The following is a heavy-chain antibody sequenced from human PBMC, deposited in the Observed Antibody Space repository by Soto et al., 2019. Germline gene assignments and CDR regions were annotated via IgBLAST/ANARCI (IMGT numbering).Heavy chain of an antibody. CDR1: GGSISSYY. CDR3: ARSRVCGYPYYYYGMDV. J-gene: IGHJ6*02. CDR2: IYYSGST. D-gene: IGHD5-12*01. Sequence: SETLSVTCTVSGGSISSYYWSWIRQPPGKGLEWIGYIYYSGSTNYNPSLKSRVTISVDTSKNQFSLKLSSVTAADTAVYYCARSRVCGYPYYYYGMDVWCQGTTVSGSS. V-gene: IGHV4-59*01.